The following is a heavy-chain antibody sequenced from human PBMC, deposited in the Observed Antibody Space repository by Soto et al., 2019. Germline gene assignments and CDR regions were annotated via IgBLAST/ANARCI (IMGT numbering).Heavy chain of an antibody. CDR3: ARDNREYDSSGYGAFDI. CDR1: GFTVSSNY. CDR2: IYSGGST. J-gene: IGHJ3*02. V-gene: IGHV3-53*04. Sequence: GGSLRLSCAASGFTVSSNYMSWVRQAPGKGLEWVSVIYSGGSTYYADSVKGRFTISRHNSKNTLYLQMNSLRAEDTAVYYCARDNREYDSSGYGAFDIWGQGTTVTVSS. D-gene: IGHD3-22*01.